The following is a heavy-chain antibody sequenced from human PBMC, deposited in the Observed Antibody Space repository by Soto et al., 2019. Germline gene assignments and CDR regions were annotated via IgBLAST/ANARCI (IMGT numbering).Heavy chain of an antibody. CDR3: ARGGYCSGGSCYRSSDAFDI. V-gene: IGHV3-30-3*01. CDR1: GFTFSSYA. CDR2: ISYDGSNK. Sequence: QGQLVESGGCVVQPGRSLRLSCAASGFTFSSYAMHWVRQAPGKGLEWVAVISYDGSNKYYADSVKGRFTISRDNSKNTLYLQMNSLRAEDTAVYYCARGGYCSGGSCYRSSDAFDIWGQGTMVTVSS. D-gene: IGHD2-15*01. J-gene: IGHJ3*02.